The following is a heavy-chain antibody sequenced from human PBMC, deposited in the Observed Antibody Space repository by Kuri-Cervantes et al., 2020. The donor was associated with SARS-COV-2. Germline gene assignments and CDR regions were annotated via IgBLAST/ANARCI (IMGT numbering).Heavy chain of an antibody. D-gene: IGHD3-16*02. CDR1: GYIFTSYY. V-gene: IGHV1-46*01. CDR2: INPRGGIT. Sequence: ASVKVSCKASGYIFTSYYMHWVRQAPGQGLEWMGIINPRGGITSYAQKFQGRVTMTTDTSTSTAYMELRSLRSDDTAVYYCASLLSNRGEYYFDYWGQGTLVTVSS. CDR3: ASLLSNRGEYYFDY. J-gene: IGHJ4*02.